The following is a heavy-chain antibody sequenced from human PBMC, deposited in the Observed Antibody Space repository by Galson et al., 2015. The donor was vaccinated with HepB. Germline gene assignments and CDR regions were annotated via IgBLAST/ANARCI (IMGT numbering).Heavy chain of an antibody. V-gene: IGHV3-48*01. CDR2: ISSGGTR. CDR1: GFAFISHS. CDR3: ARNPASYDYYNMDV. Sequence: SLRLSCAASGFAFISHSMNWVRQAPGKGLEWVSYISSGGTRYCADSVKGRFTISRDNGKKSMYLHMNSLRAEDTAVYFCARNPASYDYYNMDVWGQGTTVTVSS. D-gene: IGHD6-25*01. J-gene: IGHJ6*02.